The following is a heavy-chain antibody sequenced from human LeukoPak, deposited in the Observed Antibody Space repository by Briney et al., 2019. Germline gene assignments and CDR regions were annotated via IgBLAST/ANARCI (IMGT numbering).Heavy chain of an antibody. CDR3: VRLDGYCSSTSCRLGDY. CDR1: GYSSTSYW. J-gene: IGHJ4*02. CDR2: IYPGDSDT. Sequence: GESLKISCKGSGYSSTSYWIGWVRQMPGKGLEWMGIIYPGDSDTRYSPPSQGQVTISADKSISTAYLQWSSLKASDTAMYYCVRLDGYCSSTSCRLGDYWGQGTLVTVSS. V-gene: IGHV5-51*01. D-gene: IGHD2-2*03.